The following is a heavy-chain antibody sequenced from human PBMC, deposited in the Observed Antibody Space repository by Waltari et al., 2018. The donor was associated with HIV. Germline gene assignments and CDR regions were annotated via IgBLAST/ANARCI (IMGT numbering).Heavy chain of an antibody. D-gene: IGHD4-17*01. J-gene: IGHJ5*02. CDR1: GGSVTSSTSY. CDR3: AGAPNGDFSWLDP. V-gene: IGHV4-39*07. CDR2: ISYSGSA. Sequence: QLQLQESGPGLVKPSETLSLTCTVPGGSVTSSTSYRGWIRQAPGRGLEWIGAISYSGSAYYNPSLESRVTISLDTSKNQFSLKLQSVTAADTAVYYCAGAPNGDFSWLDPWGQGTLVTVSS.